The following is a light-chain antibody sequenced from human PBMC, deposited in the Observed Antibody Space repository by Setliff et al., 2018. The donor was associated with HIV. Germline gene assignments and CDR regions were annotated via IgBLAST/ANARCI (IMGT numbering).Light chain of an antibody. V-gene: IGLV2-11*01. CDR3: CAYAGSYTSLYV. CDR2: DVS. Sequence: SALTQPPSVSGSPGRSVTISCTGTSSDVGTYDYVSWYQQHPGKAPKLMIYDVSQRPSGVPDRFSGSKSGNTASLTISGLQAVDEADYCCCAYAGSYTSLYVFGTGTKVTVL. CDR1: SSDVGTYDY. J-gene: IGLJ1*01.